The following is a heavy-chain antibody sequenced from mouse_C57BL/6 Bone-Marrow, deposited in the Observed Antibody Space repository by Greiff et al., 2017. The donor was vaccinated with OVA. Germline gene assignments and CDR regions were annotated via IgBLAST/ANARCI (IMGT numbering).Heavy chain of an antibody. Sequence: VQLKESGGGLVKPGGSLKLSCAASGFTFSDYGMHWVRQAPEKGLEWVAYISSGSSTIYYADTVKGRFTISRDNAKNTLFLQMTSLRSEDTAMYYCARAPYYYGSNPWGTGTTVTVSS. V-gene: IGHV5-17*01. D-gene: IGHD1-1*01. CDR1: GFTFSDYG. J-gene: IGHJ1*03. CDR2: ISSGSSTI. CDR3: ARAPYYYGSNP.